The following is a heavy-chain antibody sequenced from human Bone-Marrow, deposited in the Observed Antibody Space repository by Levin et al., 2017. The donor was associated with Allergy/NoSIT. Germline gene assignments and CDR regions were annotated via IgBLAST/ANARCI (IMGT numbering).Heavy chain of an antibody. CDR1: GFTVSSNY. J-gene: IGHJ4*02. CDR3: ARDPLLDMQTSKGSYYYGSGSDVENVD. D-gene: IGHD3-10*01. V-gene: IGHV3-66*01. Sequence: GGSLRLSCAASGFTVSSNYMSWVRQAPGKGLEWVSVIYSGGSTYYADSVKGRFTISRDNSKNTLYLQMNSLRAEDTAVYYCARDPLLDMQTSKGSYYYGSGSDVENVDWGQGTLVTVSS. CDR2: IYSGGST.